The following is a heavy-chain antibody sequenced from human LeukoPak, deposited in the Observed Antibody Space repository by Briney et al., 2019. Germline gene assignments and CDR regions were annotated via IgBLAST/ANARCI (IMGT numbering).Heavy chain of an antibody. V-gene: IGHV3-30*03. CDR2: VSYDGSEK. CDR1: GFTFSSYG. J-gene: IGHJ1*01. Sequence: PGGSLRLSCAASGFTFSSYGIHWVRQAPGKGLEWVAVVSYDGSEKYYADSVKGRLTISRDKSKNMVSLQMHSLRAEDTAVYYCARDLTTSSTAYFHHWGQGTLVTVSS. CDR3: ARDLTTSSTAYFHH. D-gene: IGHD6-6*01.